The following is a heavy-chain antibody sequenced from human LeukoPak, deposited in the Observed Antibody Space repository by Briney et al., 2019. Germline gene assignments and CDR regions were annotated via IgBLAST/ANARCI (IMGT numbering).Heavy chain of an antibody. V-gene: IGHV4-61*02. Sequence: SETLSLTCTVSGGSINSSSYYWSWIRQPAGKGLEWIGRIYTSGSTNYNPSLKSRVTISVDTSKNQFSLKLSSVTAADTAVYYCARAGAGYCSGGSCYKRNYYYYMDVWGKGTTVTISS. D-gene: IGHD2-15*01. CDR3: ARAGAGYCSGGSCYKRNYYYYMDV. J-gene: IGHJ6*03. CDR1: GGSINSSSYY. CDR2: IYTSGST.